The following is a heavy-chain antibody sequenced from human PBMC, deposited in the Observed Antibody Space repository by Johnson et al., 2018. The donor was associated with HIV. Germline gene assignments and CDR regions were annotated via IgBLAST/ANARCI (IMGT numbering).Heavy chain of an antibody. CDR1: GFTFSSYA. CDR3: AKVHSGQLVGYAFDI. D-gene: IGHD1-26*01. V-gene: IGHV3-30*04. J-gene: IGHJ3*02. Sequence: QVQLVESGGGVVQPGRSLRLSCAASGFTFSSYAMHWVRQAPGKGLEWVAVISYDGSNKYYADSVKGRFTISRDNAKNSLYLQMNSPRAEDTALYYCAKVHSGQLVGYAFDIWGQGTMVTVSS. CDR2: ISYDGSNK.